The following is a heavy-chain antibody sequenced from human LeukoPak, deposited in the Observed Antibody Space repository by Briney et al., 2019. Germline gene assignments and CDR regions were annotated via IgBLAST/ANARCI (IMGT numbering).Heavy chain of an antibody. D-gene: IGHD3-16*01. CDR2: INHNGNVN. J-gene: IGHJ6*02. Sequence: GGSLRLSCAASGFTFSSYWMNWARQAPGKGLEWVASINHNGNVNYNVDSVKGRFTISRDNAKNSLYLQMSNLRAEDTAVYFCARGGGLDVWGQGATVTVS. CDR3: ARGGGLDV. CDR1: GFTFSSYW. V-gene: IGHV3-7*03.